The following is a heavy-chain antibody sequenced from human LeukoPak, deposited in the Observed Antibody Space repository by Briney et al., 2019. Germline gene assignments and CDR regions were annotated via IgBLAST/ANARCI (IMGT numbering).Heavy chain of an antibody. Sequence: PSETLSLTCAVSGYSISSGYYWGWIRQPPGKGLEWIGRIYTSGSTNYNPSLKSRVTISVDTSKNQFSLKLSPVTAADTAVYYCARSPPYYYYYMDVWGKGTTVTVSS. CDR2: IYTSGST. CDR3: ARSPPYYYYYMDV. J-gene: IGHJ6*03. CDR1: GYSISSGYY. V-gene: IGHV4-38-2*01.